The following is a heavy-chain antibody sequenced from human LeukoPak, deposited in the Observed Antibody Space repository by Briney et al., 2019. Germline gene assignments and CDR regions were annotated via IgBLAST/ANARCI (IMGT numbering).Heavy chain of an antibody. Sequence: GESLKISCKGSGYSFTSYWIGWVRQMPGKGLEWMGITYPGDSDTRYSPSFQGQVTISADKSISTAYLQWSSLKASDSAMYYCARQGSTSLYYYYYMDVWGKGTTVTVSS. D-gene: IGHD2-2*01. CDR1: GYSFTSYW. CDR3: ARQGSTSLYYYYYMDV. J-gene: IGHJ6*03. CDR2: TYPGDSDT. V-gene: IGHV5-51*01.